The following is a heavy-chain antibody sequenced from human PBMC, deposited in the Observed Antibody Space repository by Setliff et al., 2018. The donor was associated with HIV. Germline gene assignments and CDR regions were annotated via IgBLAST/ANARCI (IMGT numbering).Heavy chain of an antibody. J-gene: IGHJ4*02. Sequence: GGSLRLSCAASGFTFSYYTMHWIRQTPDNGLEWVAVISYDGNSQYYADSVKGRFTLSRDNFRNTLYLQMNSLRAEDTAVYYCARLMYSSGPGSFDYWGQGTLVTVSS. D-gene: IGHD6-19*01. V-gene: IGHV3-30*04. CDR1: GFTFSYYT. CDR2: ISYDGNSQ. CDR3: ARLMYSSGPGSFDY.